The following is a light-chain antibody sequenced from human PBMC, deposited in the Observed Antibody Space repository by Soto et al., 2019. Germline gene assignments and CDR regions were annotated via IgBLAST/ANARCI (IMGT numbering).Light chain of an antibody. CDR3: SSSTNPGTWV. CDR2: DVS. J-gene: IGLJ3*02. V-gene: IGLV2-14*01. CDR1: SSDIGHYIH. Sequence: QSVLTQPASVSGSPGQSITISCTGTSSDIGHYIHVSWLQQHPGKAPKSMIYDVSNRSPGVSNRYSGSKSGNTASLTSSGLQEEDDAYYYCSSSTNPGTWVFGGGTKLTVL.